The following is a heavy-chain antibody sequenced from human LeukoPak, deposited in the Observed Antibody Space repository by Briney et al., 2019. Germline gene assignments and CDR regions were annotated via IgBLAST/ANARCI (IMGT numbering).Heavy chain of an antibody. D-gene: IGHD1-20*01. V-gene: IGHV1-2*02. CDR2: INPNSGGT. J-gene: IGHJ3*02. CDR1: GYTFTGFY. Sequence: ASVSVSCKASGYTFTGFYMHWVRLATGQGLERMGWINPNSGGTNYAQKFQGRVTMTRVTSISTAYMELSRLRSDDTAVSYCARAITGTSPDAFDILGQGKMVTGFS. CDR3: ARAITGTSPDAFDI.